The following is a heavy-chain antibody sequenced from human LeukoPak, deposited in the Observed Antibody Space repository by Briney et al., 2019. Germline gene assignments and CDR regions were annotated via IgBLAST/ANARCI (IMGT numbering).Heavy chain of an antibody. V-gene: IGHV3-11*01. CDR2: ISSSGSTI. D-gene: IGHD3-10*01. Sequence: PGGSLRLSCAASGFTFSDYYMSWIRQAPGKGLEWVSYISSSGSTIYYADSVKGRFTISRDNAKNSLYLQMNSLRAEDTAVYYCARETLLNPYGSDFYYYYGMDVWGQGTTVTVSS. CDR1: GFTFSDYY. CDR3: ARETLLNPYGSDFYYYYGMDV. J-gene: IGHJ6*02.